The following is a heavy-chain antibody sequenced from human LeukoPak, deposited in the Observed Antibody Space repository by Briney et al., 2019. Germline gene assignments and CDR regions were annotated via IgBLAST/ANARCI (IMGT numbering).Heavy chain of an antibody. CDR1: GGSIISSSSY. CDR2: IYYSGST. D-gene: IGHD6-6*01. J-gene: IGHJ5*02. Sequence: SETLSLTCIISGGSIISSSSYWGWIRQPPGKGLEWIGSIYYSGSTYYNPSLKSRVTISVDTSKNQFSLKLTSVTAADTAVYYCARHSTIAAHWFDPWGQGTLVTVSP. CDR3: ARHSTIAAHWFDP. V-gene: IGHV4-39*01.